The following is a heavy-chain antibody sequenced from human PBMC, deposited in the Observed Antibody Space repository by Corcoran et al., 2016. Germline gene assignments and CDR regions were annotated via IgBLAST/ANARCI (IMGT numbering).Heavy chain of an antibody. CDR2: IIPIFGTA. Sequence: QVQLVQSGAEVKKPGASVKVSCKASGGTFSSYAISWVRQAPGQGLEWMGGIIPIFGTANYAQKFQGRVTITADESTSTVYMELSSLRSEDTAMYYCASSITFFPRGRYFDYWGQGTLVTVSS. V-gene: IGHV1-69*01. J-gene: IGHJ4*02. D-gene: IGHD3-3*01. CDR3: ASSITFFPRGRYFDY. CDR1: GGTFSSYA.